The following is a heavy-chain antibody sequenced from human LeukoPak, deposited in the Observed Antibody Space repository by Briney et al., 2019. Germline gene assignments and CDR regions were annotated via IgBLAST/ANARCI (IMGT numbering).Heavy chain of an antibody. Sequence: ASVKVSCKASGYTFTGYYMHWVRQAPGQGLEWMGIINPSGGSTSYAQKFQGRVTMTRDTSTSTVYMELSSLRSEDTAVYYCARMGRATYYYGSGSYYNDDWGQGTLVTVSS. CDR3: ARMGRATYYYGSGSYYNDD. V-gene: IGHV1-46*01. CDR1: GYTFTGYY. D-gene: IGHD3-10*01. CDR2: INPSGGST. J-gene: IGHJ4*02.